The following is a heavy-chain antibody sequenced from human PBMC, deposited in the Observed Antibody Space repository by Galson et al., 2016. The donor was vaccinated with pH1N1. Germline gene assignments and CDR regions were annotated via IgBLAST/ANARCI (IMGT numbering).Heavy chain of an antibody. V-gene: IGHV2-5*02. CDR3: ARDRNIMMTGGRYWYFDL. D-gene: IGHD3-16*01. CDR1: GFSFTTSGVG. J-gene: IGHJ2*01. Sequence: PALVKPTQTLTLTCTFSGFSFTTSGVGVGWIRQPPGKALEWLALVYWDDDKRYSPSLESRLTITKDSSKNQVVLTMTNMDPADSATYFCARDRNIMMTGGRYWYFDLWCPGTLVTVSS. CDR2: VYWDDDK.